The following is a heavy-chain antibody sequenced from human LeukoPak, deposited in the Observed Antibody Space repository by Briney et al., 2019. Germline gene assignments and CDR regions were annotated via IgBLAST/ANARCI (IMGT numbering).Heavy chain of an antibody. Sequence: GASVKVSCKASGYTFTGYYMHWVRQAPGQGLEWMGWINPNSGGTNYAQKFQGRVTMTRDTSISTAYMELSRLRSDDTAVYYCARDQAGVTIFEVDHYGMDVWGQGTTVTVSS. J-gene: IGHJ6*02. D-gene: IGHD3-3*01. V-gene: IGHV1-2*02. CDR1: GYTFTGYY. CDR2: INPNSGGT. CDR3: ARDQAGVTIFEVDHYGMDV.